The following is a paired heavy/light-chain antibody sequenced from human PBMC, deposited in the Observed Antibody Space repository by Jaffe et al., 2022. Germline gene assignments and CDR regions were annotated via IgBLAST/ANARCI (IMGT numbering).Heavy chain of an antibody. V-gene: IGHV4-39*01. CDR3: ARRGIFMIQGARVGAFDI. J-gene: IGHJ3*02. CDR2: LYNNGST. D-gene: IGHD3-10*01. CDR1: GGSISSPSYY. Sequence: QLPLQESGPGLVKPSETLSLTCTVSGGSISSPSYYWGWIRQPPGKGLEWIGSLYNNGSTHYNPSLKSRVTISVDTSKNQFSLKLSSVTAADTAEYYCARRGIFMIQGARVGAFDIWGQGTMVTVSS.
Light chain of an antibody. CDR1: SSNIGFGS. CDR3: ATWDDSLSGPV. J-gene: IGLJ2*01. CDR2: SNT. Sequence: QSVLTQPPSASGTPGQRVTISCSGSSSNIGFGSVNWYQQLPGTAPKLLIYSNTQRPSGVPDRFSASKSGTSASLAISGLQSEDEADYYCATWDDSLSGPVFGGGTKLTVL. V-gene: IGLV1-44*01.